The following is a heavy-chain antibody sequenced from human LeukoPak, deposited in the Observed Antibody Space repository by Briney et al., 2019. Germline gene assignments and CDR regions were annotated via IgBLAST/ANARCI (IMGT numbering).Heavy chain of an antibody. CDR1: GFTSSDYW. J-gene: IGHJ4*02. D-gene: IGHD3-22*01. Sequence: PGGSLRLSCAVSGFTSSDYWMYWVRQAPGKGLEWVADIKRDGSEKYYMDSVKGRFTISRDNAKNSVYLQMNSLRVEDTAVYYCAKYYNDSSGYFYYFDYWGQGTLVTVSS. V-gene: IGHV3-7*03. CDR3: AKYYNDSSGYFYYFDY. CDR2: IKRDGSEK.